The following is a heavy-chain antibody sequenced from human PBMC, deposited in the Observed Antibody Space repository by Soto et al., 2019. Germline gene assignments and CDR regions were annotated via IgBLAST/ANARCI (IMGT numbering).Heavy chain of an antibody. CDR2: IYYSGST. V-gene: IGHV4-59*01. CDR3: ARGTGIAVATEYFQH. CDR1: GGSISSYY. Sequence: SETLSLTCTVSGGSISSYYWSWIRQPPGKGLEWIGYIYYSGSTNYNPSLKSRVTISVDTSKNQFSLKLSSVTAADTAVYYCARGTGIAVATEYFQHWGQGTLVTVSS. J-gene: IGHJ1*01. D-gene: IGHD6-19*01.